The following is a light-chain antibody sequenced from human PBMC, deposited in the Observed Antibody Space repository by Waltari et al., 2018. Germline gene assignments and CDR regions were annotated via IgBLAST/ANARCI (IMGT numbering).Light chain of an antibody. CDR3: QQRGSWPYT. J-gene: IGKJ2*01. CDR2: DAV. Sequence: IVLTQSPASLSLSPGERATLSCRASPSVDNSLAWYQQKPGQAPRLFIYDAVNRPADVPARFSGSGSGTDFTLIISSLEPEDFAVYYCQQRGSWPYTFGQGTTVEIK. CDR1: PSVDNS. V-gene: IGKV3-11*01.